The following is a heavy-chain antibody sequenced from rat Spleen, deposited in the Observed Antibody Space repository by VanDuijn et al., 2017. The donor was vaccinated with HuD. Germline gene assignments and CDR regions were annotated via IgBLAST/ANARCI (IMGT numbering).Heavy chain of an antibody. J-gene: IGHJ2*01. CDR3: TRDADDGSLFDY. Sequence: EVQLVESGGGLVQPGRSLKLSCVASGFTFNKYWMTWIRQAPGKGLEWVASITNTGGSTYYPDSVKGRFTISRDNAKSTLYLQMNSLRSEDTATYYCTRDADDGSLFDYWGQGVMVTVSS. V-gene: IGHV5-31*01. CDR1: GFTFNKYW. CDR2: ITNTGGST. D-gene: IGHD1-12*03.